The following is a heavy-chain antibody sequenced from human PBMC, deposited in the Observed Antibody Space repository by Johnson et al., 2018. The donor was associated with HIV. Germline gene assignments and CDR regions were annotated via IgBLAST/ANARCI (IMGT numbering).Heavy chain of an antibody. CDR1: GFTFDSYA. V-gene: IGHV3-23*04. J-gene: IGHJ3*02. CDR3: TRDAVVVTPPTDPTDAFDI. Sequence: LQPVESGGGLIQPGGSLRLSPAASGFTFDSYAMSWVRQGPGKGLLRVAAISGRGCSTYYADSVKGRFTIASDNSRNTLYLQMNRLKSDDTAVYYCTRDAVVVTPPTDPTDAFDIWGQGTMVTVSS. D-gene: IGHD2-21*02. CDR2: ISGRGCST.